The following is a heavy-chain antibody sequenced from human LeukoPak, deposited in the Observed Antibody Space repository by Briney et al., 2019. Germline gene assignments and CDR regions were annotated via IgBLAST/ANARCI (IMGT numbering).Heavy chain of an antibody. CDR2: VSYDGSNK. CDR3: ARDYYYGSGSYYTPYYFDY. J-gene: IGHJ4*02. CDR1: GFTFSSYG. V-gene: IGHV3-33*05. Sequence: TGGSLRLSCAASGFTFSSYGMHWVRQAPGKGLEWVAVVSYDGSNKDYADSVKGRFTISRDNSKNTLFLQVNSLTVEDTAVYYCARDYYYGSGSYYTPYYFDYWGQGTLVTVSS. D-gene: IGHD3-10*01.